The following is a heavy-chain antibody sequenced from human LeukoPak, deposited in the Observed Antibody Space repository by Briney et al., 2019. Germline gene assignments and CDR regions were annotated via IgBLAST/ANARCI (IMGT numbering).Heavy chain of an antibody. D-gene: IGHD3-22*01. Sequence: ASVKVSCKASGGTFSSYAISWVRQAPGQGLEWMGGIIPIFGTANYAQKFQGRVTITTDESTSTAYMELSSLRSEDTAVYYCARAGKTPSGELDYYDSSDPFDPWGQGTLVTVSS. CDR1: GGTFSSYA. CDR2: IIPIFGTA. CDR3: ARAGKTPSGELDYYDSSDPFDP. J-gene: IGHJ5*02. V-gene: IGHV1-69*05.